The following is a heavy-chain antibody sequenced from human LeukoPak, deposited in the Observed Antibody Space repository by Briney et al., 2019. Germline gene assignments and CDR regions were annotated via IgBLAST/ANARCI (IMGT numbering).Heavy chain of an antibody. Sequence: SETLSLTCTVSGGSISSYYWSWIRQPPGKGLEWIGYIYCSGSTNYNPSLKSRVTISVDTSKNQFSLKLSSVTAADTAVYYCARSGYSYGYFDYWGQGTLVTVSS. J-gene: IGHJ4*02. CDR1: GGSISSYY. CDR3: ARSGYSYGYFDY. V-gene: IGHV4-59*01. D-gene: IGHD5-18*01. CDR2: IYCSGST.